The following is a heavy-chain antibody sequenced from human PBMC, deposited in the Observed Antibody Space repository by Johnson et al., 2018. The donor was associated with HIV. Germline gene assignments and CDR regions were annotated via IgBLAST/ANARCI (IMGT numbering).Heavy chain of an antibody. V-gene: IGHV3-66*01. CDR1: GVSVSDNY. J-gene: IGHJ3*02. D-gene: IGHD6-13*01. CDR3: AKDMSRIAAGSDAFDI. Sequence: VQLVESGGGLVQPGRSLRLSCVASGVSVSDNYMSWVRQAPGKGLEWVSVIYSGGSTYYADSVKGRFTISRDNSKDTLYLQMNSLGAEDTALYYCAKDMSRIAAGSDAFDIWGQGTMVTVSS. CDR2: IYSGGST.